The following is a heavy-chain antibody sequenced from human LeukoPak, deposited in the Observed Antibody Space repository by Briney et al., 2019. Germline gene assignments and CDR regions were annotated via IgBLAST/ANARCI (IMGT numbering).Heavy chain of an antibody. CDR3: ARDTHYYGSGSPAFDL. CDR2: IKQGGSER. J-gene: IGHJ3*01. CDR1: GFTFSSYA. Sequence: GGSLRLSCAASGFTFSSYAMSWVRQAPGKGLEWVASIKQGGSERHYVDSVKGRFTISRDNAKNSLYLQLNSLRAEDTALYYCARDTHYYGSGSPAFDLWGRGTMVTVSS. D-gene: IGHD3-10*01. V-gene: IGHV3-7*01.